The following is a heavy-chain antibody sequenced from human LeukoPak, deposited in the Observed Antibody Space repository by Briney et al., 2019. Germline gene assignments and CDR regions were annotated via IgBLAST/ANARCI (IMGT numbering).Heavy chain of an antibody. V-gene: IGHV1-24*01. CDR3: ATVGYSYGAFDY. J-gene: IGHJ4*02. CDR1: GYTLSEIS. Sequence: ASVKVCCKVSGYTLSEISMYWVRQAPGKGLEWMGGIDREDGQTIYAQKFQGRVTMTEDTSTDTAYMEVSRLTSEDTAFYYCATVGYSYGAFDYWGQGTLVTVSS. D-gene: IGHD5-18*01. CDR2: IDREDGQT.